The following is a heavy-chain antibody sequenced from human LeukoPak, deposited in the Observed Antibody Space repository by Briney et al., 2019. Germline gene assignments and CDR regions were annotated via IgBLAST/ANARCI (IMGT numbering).Heavy chain of an antibody. Sequence: GGSLRLSCAASGFTFSSYGMHWVRQAPGKGLERVAYIQNDGSNEQYADSVKGRFSISRDSSKNILYLQMNSLRAEDTAVYYCAKDRCSNGIGRYYYYMDVWGKGTTVTISS. CDR2: IQNDGSNE. CDR1: GFTFSSYG. V-gene: IGHV3-30*02. J-gene: IGHJ6*03. CDR3: AKDRCSNGIGRYYYYMDV. D-gene: IGHD2-8*01.